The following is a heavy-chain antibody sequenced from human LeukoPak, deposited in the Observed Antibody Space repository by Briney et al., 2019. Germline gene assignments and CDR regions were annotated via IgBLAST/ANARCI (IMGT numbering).Heavy chain of an antibody. D-gene: IGHD6-19*01. V-gene: IGHV3-48*01. J-gene: IGHJ4*02. Sequence: GGSLRLSCTASGFTFGDYAISWVRQAPGKGLEWVSYISSSSSTIYYADSVKGRFTISRDNAKNSLYLQMNSLRAEDTAVYYCARDTVSGWYDYWGQGTLVTVSS. CDR1: GFTFGDYA. CDR3: ARDTVSGWYDY. CDR2: ISSSSSTI.